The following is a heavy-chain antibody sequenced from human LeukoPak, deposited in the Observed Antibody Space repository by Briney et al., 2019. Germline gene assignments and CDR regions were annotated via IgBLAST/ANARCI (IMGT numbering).Heavy chain of an antibody. Sequence: PGGSLRLSCAASGFTFSSYSMNWVRQAPGKGLEWVSSISSSSSYIYYADSVKGRFTISRDNAKNSLYLQMNSLRAEDTAVYYCARDLTMVRGTTSYGMDVWGQGTTVTVSS. CDR2: ISSSSSYI. CDR3: ARDLTMVRGTTSYGMDV. CDR1: GFTFSSYS. D-gene: IGHD3-10*01. V-gene: IGHV3-21*01. J-gene: IGHJ6*02.